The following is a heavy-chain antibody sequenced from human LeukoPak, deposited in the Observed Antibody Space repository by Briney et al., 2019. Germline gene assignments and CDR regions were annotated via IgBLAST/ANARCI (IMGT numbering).Heavy chain of an antibody. V-gene: IGHV3-11*04. CDR1: GFTFSDYY. D-gene: IGHD3-22*01. CDR3: ARTAGDSSGYYHDY. J-gene: IGHJ4*02. Sequence: PGGSLRLSCAASGFTFSDYYMSWIRQAPGKGLEWVSYISSSGSTIYYADSVKGRFTISRDNSKNTLYLQMNSLRAEDTAIYYCARTAGDSSGYYHDYWGQRTLVTVSS. CDR2: ISSSGSTI.